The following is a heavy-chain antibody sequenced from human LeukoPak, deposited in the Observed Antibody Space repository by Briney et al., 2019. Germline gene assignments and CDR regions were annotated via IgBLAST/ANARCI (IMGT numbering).Heavy chain of an antibody. V-gene: IGHV4-59*01. D-gene: IGHD3-22*01. CDR2: IYYSGST. Sequence: PSETLSLTCTVSGGSISSYYWSWIRQPPGKGLEWIGYIYYSGSTNYNPSLKSRVTISLDTSKNQFSLKLSSVTAADTAVYYCARGGVTYYYDSSGYYYFDYWGQGTLVTVSS. J-gene: IGHJ4*02. CDR1: GGSISSYY. CDR3: ARGGVTYYYDSSGYYYFDY.